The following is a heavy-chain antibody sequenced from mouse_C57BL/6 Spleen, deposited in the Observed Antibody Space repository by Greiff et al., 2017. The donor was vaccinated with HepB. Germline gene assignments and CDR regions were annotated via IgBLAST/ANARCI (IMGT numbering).Heavy chain of an antibody. CDR3: TTRGNFSWFAY. D-gene: IGHD2-1*01. CDR1: GFNIKDDY. Sequence: EVQLQQSGAELVRPGASVKLSCTASGFNIKDDYMHWVKQRPEQGLEWIGWIDPENGDTEYASKFQGKATITADTSSNTAYLQLSSLTSEATAVYYCTTRGNFSWFAYWGQGTLVTVSA. CDR2: IDPENGDT. V-gene: IGHV14-4*01. J-gene: IGHJ3*01.